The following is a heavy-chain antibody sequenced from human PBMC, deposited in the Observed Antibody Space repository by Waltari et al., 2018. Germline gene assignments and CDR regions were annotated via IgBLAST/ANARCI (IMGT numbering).Heavy chain of an antibody. Sequence: EVQLLESGGGLVQPGGSLRLSCEASGFTFSNYAVSWVRQAPGRGLEWVSGISGSGGATYYADSVRGRFSISRDNSQNTLYLQMNSLRAEDTAVYYCAKGGRVVVPAAGYFDYWGQGSLVTVSS. CDR3: AKGGRVVVPAAGYFDY. D-gene: IGHD2-2*01. CDR2: ISGSGGAT. CDR1: GFTFSNYA. V-gene: IGHV3-23*01. J-gene: IGHJ4*02.